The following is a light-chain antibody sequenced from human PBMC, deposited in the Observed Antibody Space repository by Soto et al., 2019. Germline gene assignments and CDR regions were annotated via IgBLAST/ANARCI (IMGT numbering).Light chain of an antibody. J-gene: IGKJ2*01. CDR2: TAS. CDR1: QSISNY. V-gene: IGKV1-39*01. CDR3: QQSYSTPQT. Sequence: DIQMTQSPSSLSASVGDRVTITCRASQSISNYLNWYQQKPGKAPKLLIYTASTLQSGVPSRFSGSGSGTDFTLTIGTLQPEDFATYYCQQSYSTPQTFGQGTKLEIK.